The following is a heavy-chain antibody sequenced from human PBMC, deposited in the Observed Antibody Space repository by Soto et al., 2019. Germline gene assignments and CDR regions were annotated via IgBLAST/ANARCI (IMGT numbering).Heavy chain of an antibody. J-gene: IGHJ5*02. CDR3: ARDHPRGVTSGEGNWFDP. CDR1: GGSISSGDYY. Sequence: SETLSLTCTVSGGSISSGDYYWSWIRQPPGKGLEWIGYIYYSGSTYYNPSLKSRVTISVDTSKNQFSLKLSAVTAADTAVYYCARDHPRGVTSGEGNWFDPWGQRTRVTVSS. D-gene: IGHD4-4*01. V-gene: IGHV4-30-4*01. CDR2: IYYSGST.